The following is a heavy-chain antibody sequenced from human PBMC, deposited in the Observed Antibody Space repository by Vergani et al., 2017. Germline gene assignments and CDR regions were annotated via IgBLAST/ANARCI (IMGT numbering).Heavy chain of an antibody. Sequence: EVQLVESGGGLVQPGRSLRLSCAASGFTFDDYAMHWVRQAPGKGLEWVSGISWNSGIIGYADSVKGRFTISRDNAKNSLYLQMNSLRAEDTALYYCAKDILDGDYDTSDAFDIWGQGTMVTVSS. J-gene: IGHJ3*02. CDR2: ISWNSGII. D-gene: IGHD4-17*01. V-gene: IGHV3-9*01. CDR1: GFTFDDYA. CDR3: AKDILDGDYDTSDAFDI.